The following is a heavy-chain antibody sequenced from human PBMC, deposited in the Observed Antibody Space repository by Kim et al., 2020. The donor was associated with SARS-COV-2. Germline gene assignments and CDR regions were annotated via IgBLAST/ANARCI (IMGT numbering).Heavy chain of an antibody. V-gene: IGHV4-4*07. CDR3: ARGYYDFWSGYYLPYYYGMDV. CDR1: GGSISSYY. CDR2: IYTSGST. Sequence: SETLSLTCTVSGGSISSYYWSWIRQPAGKGLEWIGRIYTSGSTNYNPSLQSRVTMSVDTSKNQFSLTLISVTAADTAVYYCARGYYDFWSGYYLPYYYGMDVWGQGTTVTVSS. D-gene: IGHD3-3*01. J-gene: IGHJ6*02.